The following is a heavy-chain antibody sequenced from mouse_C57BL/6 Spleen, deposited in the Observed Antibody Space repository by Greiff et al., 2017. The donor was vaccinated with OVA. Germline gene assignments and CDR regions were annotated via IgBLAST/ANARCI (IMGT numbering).Heavy chain of an antibody. CDR2: IYPRSGNT. Sequence: VKLMESGAELARPGASVKLSCKASGYTFTSYGISWVKQRTGQGLEWIGEIYPRSGNTYYNEKFKGKATLTADKSSSTAYMELRSLTSEDSAVYFCARFELFFYAMDYWGQGTSVTVSS. CDR3: ARFELFFYAMDY. V-gene: IGHV1-81*01. D-gene: IGHD1-1*02. CDR1: GYTFTSYG. J-gene: IGHJ4*01.